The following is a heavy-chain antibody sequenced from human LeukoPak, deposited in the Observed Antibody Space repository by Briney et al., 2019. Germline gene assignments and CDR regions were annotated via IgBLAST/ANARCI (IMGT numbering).Heavy chain of an antibody. Sequence: ASVKVSCKASGYTFTGYYMHWVRQAPGQGLEWMGWINPNSGGTNYAQEFQGRVTMTRDTSISTAYMELSTLRSDDTAVYYCALIGDHAWFDPWGQGTLVTVSS. CDR3: ALIGDHAWFDP. CDR2: INPNSGGT. D-gene: IGHD3-10*01. CDR1: GYTFTGYY. J-gene: IGHJ5*02. V-gene: IGHV1-2*02.